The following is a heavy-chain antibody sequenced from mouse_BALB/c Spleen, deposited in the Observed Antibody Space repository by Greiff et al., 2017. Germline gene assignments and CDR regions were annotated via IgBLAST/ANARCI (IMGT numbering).Heavy chain of an antibody. Sequence: VQLQQPGAELVKPGASVKLSCKASGYTFTSYWMHWVKQRPGQGLEWIGEINPSNGRTNYNEKFKSKATLTVDKSSSTAYMQLSSLTSEDSAVYYCARSGTGGTWFAYWGQGTLVTVSA. J-gene: IGHJ3*01. V-gene: IGHV1S81*02. D-gene: IGHD4-1*01. CDR1: GYTFTSYW. CDR2: INPSNGRT. CDR3: ARSGTGGTWFAY.